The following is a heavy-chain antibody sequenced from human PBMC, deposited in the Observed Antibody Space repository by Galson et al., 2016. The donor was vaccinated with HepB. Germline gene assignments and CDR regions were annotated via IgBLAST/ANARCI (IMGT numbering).Heavy chain of an antibody. V-gene: IGHV1-69*13. Sequence: SVKVSCKASGGTFSRDAISWVRQAPGQGLEWMGGTIPGFAKANYAQKFQGRVTITADESTSTAYMELSSLRSEDTAVYYCARAKEGAVAYYYYYGMDVWGQGTTVTVS. CDR2: TIPGFAKA. CDR1: GGTFSRDA. J-gene: IGHJ6*02. CDR3: ARAKEGAVAYYYYYGMDV. D-gene: IGHD6-13*01.